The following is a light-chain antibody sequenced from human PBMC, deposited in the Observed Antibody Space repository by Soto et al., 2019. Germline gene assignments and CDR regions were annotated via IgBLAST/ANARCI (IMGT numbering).Light chain of an antibody. CDR1: QSISGW. CDR3: QQYSSYVWT. V-gene: IGKV1-5*01. Sequence: DIQMTQSPSTLSASVGDRVTITCRASQSISGWLAWYQQKPGKAPNLLIYDASSLESGVPSRFSGSGSGTEFTLTISSLQPDDFATYYCQQYSSYVWTFGQGTKVEIK. CDR2: DAS. J-gene: IGKJ1*01.